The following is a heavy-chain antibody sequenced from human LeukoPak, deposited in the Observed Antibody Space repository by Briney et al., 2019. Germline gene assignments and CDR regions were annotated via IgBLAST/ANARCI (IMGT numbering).Heavy chain of an antibody. Sequence: GASVKVSCKASGYTFTSYGISWVRQAPGQGLEWMGWISAYNGNTNYAQKLQGRVTMTTDTSTSTAYMELRSLRSDDTAVYYCARDYGVVRGGGWHIGQYYYYGMDVWGQGTTVIVSS. CDR1: GYTFTSYG. CDR2: ISAYNGNT. J-gene: IGHJ6*02. CDR3: ARDYGVVRGGGWHIGQYYYYGMDV. D-gene: IGHD3-10*01. V-gene: IGHV1-18*01.